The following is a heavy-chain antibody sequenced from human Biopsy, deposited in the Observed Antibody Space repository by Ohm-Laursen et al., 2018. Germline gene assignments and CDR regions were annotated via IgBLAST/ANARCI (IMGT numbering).Heavy chain of an antibody. Sequence: RSLRLSCAAAGFTFSNYGVDWVRQAPGKGLEWAAGISYDGSNEYYGDSVKGRFSISRDNSKNTLHLQMNSLRAEDTAVYYCAREWIDDSSDYYSYYFDYWGQGTLVTVSS. D-gene: IGHD3-22*01. V-gene: IGHV3-33*01. J-gene: IGHJ4*02. CDR1: GFTFSNYG. CDR2: ISYDGSNE. CDR3: AREWIDDSSDYYSYYFDY.